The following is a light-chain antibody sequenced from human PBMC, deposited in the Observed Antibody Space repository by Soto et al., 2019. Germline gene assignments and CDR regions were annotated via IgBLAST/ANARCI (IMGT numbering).Light chain of an antibody. V-gene: IGLV1-40*01. Sequence: QPVLTQPPSVSGAPGQRVTISCTGSSSNIGAGYDVHWYQRLPGTAPKLLIYANTDRPSGVPDRFSGSKSGTSASLAITGLQAEDEADYYCQSYDSSLSGSVFGGGTKLTVL. J-gene: IGLJ3*02. CDR2: ANT. CDR1: SSNIGAGYD. CDR3: QSYDSSLSGSV.